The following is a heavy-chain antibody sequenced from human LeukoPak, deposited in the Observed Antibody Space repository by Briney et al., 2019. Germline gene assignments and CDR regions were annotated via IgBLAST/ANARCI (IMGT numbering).Heavy chain of an antibody. CDR1: GFTFSSYA. V-gene: IGHV3-23*01. CDR3: TSRVDTTMEVY. Sequence: GGSLRLSCAASGFTFSSYAMSWVRQAPGKGLEWVSAISGSGRSTFYADSVKGRFTTTRDNYKNTLYLQMNSLRAEDTAVYYSTSRVDTTMEVYWGQGALVTVSS. D-gene: IGHD5-18*01. J-gene: IGHJ4*02. CDR2: ISGSGRST.